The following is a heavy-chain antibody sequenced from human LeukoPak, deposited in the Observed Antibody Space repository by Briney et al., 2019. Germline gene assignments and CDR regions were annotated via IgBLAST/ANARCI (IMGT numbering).Heavy chain of an antibody. CDR1: GYTFTSYD. Sequence: ASVKVSCKASGYTFTSYDINWVRQATGQGLEWMGWINPNSGGTNYAQKFQGRVTMTRDTSISTAYMELSRLRSDDTAVYYCARDMPAWYSSGWSGFDYWGQGTLVTVSS. CDR2: INPNSGGT. D-gene: IGHD6-19*01. J-gene: IGHJ4*02. CDR3: ARDMPAWYSSGWSGFDY. V-gene: IGHV1-2*02.